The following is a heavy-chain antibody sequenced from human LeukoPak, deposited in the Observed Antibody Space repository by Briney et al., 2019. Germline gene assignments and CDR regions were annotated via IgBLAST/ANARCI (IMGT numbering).Heavy chain of an antibody. J-gene: IGHJ3*02. Sequence: ASVKVSCKASGYTFTGYYMHWVRQAPGKGLEWMGGFDPEDGETIYAQKFQGRVTMTEDTSTDTAYMELSSLRSEDTAVYYCATVDSAAARPPPDAFDIWGQGTMVTVSS. V-gene: IGHV1-24*01. CDR1: GYTFTGYY. CDR3: ATVDSAAARPPPDAFDI. CDR2: FDPEDGET. D-gene: IGHD6-6*01.